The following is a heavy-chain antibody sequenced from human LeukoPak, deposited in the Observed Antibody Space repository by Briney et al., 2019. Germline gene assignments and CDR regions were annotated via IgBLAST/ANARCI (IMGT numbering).Heavy chain of an antibody. CDR1: GFTLSDHY. V-gene: IGHV3-72*01. CDR2: TRNKANSYST. J-gene: IGHJ4*02. Sequence: GGSLRLSCAASGFTLSDHYMDWVRQAPGKGLEWVGRTRNKANSYSTEYAASVKGRFSISRDDSKNSLYLQVNSLKTEDTAVYYCARIYCSGGSCKYCFDYWGQGTLVTVSS. CDR3: ARIYCSGGSCKYCFDY. D-gene: IGHD2-15*01.